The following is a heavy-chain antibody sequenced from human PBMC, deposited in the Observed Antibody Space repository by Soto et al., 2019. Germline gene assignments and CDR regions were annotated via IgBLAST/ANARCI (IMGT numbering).Heavy chain of an antibody. V-gene: IGHV3-73*01. D-gene: IGHD4-17*01. Sequence: EVQLVESGGGLVQPGGSLKLSCAASGFTFSGSAMHWVRQASGKGLEWVGRIRNKANNYATAYAASVKGRFTISRDDSKNTAYLQMHSLKTEDTALYYCTPFYGDYGAYWGQGTLVTVSS. CDR3: TPFYGDYGAY. J-gene: IGHJ1*01. CDR2: IRNKANNYAT. CDR1: GFTFSGSA.